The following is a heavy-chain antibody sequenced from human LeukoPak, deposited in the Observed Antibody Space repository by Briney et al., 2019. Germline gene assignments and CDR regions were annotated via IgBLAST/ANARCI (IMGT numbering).Heavy chain of an antibody. Sequence: GGSLRLSCAASGFNFSNYNMNWVRQAPGKGLEWISHISSSNTIYYADSVKGRFTISRDNAKNSLYLQMNSLGDEDTAVYYCARKLGYIDYWGQGTLVTVSS. CDR2: ISSSNTI. CDR3: ARKLGYIDY. D-gene: IGHD2-15*01. J-gene: IGHJ4*02. V-gene: IGHV3-48*02. CDR1: GFNFSNYN.